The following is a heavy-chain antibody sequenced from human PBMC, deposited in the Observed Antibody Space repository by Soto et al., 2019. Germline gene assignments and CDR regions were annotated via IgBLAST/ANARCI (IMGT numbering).Heavy chain of an antibody. J-gene: IGHJ3*02. Sequence: GGALRLSCAASGFTFSDHFMYWVRQAPGKGLEWVGRIRNKAKTYTTQYAASVKGRFIISRDDSQNSLYLQMNSLGTGDTALYYCVRVNYFGSSGSSIDAFDIWGQGTMVTVSS. D-gene: IGHD3-22*01. CDR3: VRVNYFGSSGSSIDAFDI. CDR1: GFTFSDHF. V-gene: IGHV3-72*01. CDR2: IRNKAKTYTT.